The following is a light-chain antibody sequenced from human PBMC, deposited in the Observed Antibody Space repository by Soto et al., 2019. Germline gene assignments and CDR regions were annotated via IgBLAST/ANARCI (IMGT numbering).Light chain of an antibody. CDR1: EDIRTS. J-gene: IGKJ3*01. V-gene: IGKV1-33*01. Sequence: DIQMTQSPSSLSASVGARVSITCQASEDIRTSLSWFQHKPGRAPKLLIYGASYLETRVPSRFRGSGSGTDFTLTISSLQPEDIATYYCQHYNNLPPFTFGPGTIVDVK. CDR3: QHYNNLPPFT. CDR2: GAS.